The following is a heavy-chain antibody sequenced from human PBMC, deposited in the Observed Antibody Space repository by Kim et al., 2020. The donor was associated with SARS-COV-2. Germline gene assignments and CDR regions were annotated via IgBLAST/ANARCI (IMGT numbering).Heavy chain of an antibody. J-gene: IGHJ6*02. CDR1: GFAFSSYA. D-gene: IGHD5-12*01. CDR2: ISGSGGST. V-gene: IGHV3-23*01. CDR3: AKWKLGDSGYDFIQGWKVSNWIVYYYYGMDV. Sequence: GGSLRLSCAASGFAFSSYAMSWVRQAPGKGLEWVSAISGSGGSTYYADSVKGRFTISRDNSKNTLYLQMNSLRAEDTAVYYCAKWKLGDSGYDFIQGWKVSNWIVYYYYGMDVWGQGTTVTVSS.